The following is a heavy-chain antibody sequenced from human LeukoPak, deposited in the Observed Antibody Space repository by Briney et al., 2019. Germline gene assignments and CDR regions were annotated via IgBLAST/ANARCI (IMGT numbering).Heavy chain of an antibody. CDR1: GGSISSYY. D-gene: IGHD3-3*01. Sequence: SSETLSLTCTVSGGSISSYYWSWIRQPPGKGLEWIGYIYYSGSTNYNPSLKSRVTISVDTSKNQFSLELSSVTAADTAVYYCARASGTIFGVVYYYYYMDVWGKGTTVTVSS. CDR3: ARASGTIFGVVYYYYYMDV. CDR2: IYYSGST. J-gene: IGHJ6*03. V-gene: IGHV4-59*01.